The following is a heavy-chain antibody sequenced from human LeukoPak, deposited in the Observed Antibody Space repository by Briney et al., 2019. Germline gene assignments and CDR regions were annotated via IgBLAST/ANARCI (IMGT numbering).Heavy chain of an antibody. CDR1: GFTFSSYA. V-gene: IGHV3-33*08. D-gene: IGHD3-22*01. CDR3: ARDVEGVTGDSSGLDY. J-gene: IGHJ4*02. CDR2: ICYDGSNK. Sequence: GGSLRLSCAASGFTFSSYAMNWIRQAPGKGLEWVAVICYDGSNKYYADSVKGRFTISRDNSKNTLYLQMNSLRAEDTAVYYCARDVEGVTGDSSGLDYWGQGTLVTVSS.